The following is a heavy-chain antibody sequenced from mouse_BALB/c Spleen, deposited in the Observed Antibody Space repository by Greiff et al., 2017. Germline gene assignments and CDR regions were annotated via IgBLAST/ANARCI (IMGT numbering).Heavy chain of an antibody. CDR1: GFNIKDYY. Sequence: EVQLVESGAELVRSGASVKLSCTASGFNIKDYYMHWVKQRPEQGLEWIGWIDPENGDTEYAPKFQGKATMTADTSSNTAYLQLSSLTSEDTAVYYCTFYDGYYPTWFAYWGQGTLVTVSA. J-gene: IGHJ3*01. CDR2: IDPENGDT. V-gene: IGHV14-4*02. D-gene: IGHD2-3*01. CDR3: TFYDGYYPTWFAY.